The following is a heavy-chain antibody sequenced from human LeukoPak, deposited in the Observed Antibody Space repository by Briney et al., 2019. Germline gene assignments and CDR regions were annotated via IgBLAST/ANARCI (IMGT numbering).Heavy chain of an antibody. CDR3: ATGVLDYYYMDV. Sequence: GRSLRLSCAASGFTFDDYAMHWVRQAPGKGLEWVSGISWNSGSIGYADSVKGRFTISRDNAKNSLYLQMNSLRAEDMALYYCATGVLDYYYMDVWGKGTKVTVSS. V-gene: IGHV3-9*03. CDR2: ISWNSGSI. J-gene: IGHJ6*03. CDR1: GFTFDDYA.